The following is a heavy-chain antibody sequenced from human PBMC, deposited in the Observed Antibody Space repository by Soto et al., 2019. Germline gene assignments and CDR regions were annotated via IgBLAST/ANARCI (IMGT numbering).Heavy chain of an antibody. CDR2: INAGNGNT. D-gene: IGHD3-10*01. J-gene: IGHJ5*02. CDR1: GYTFTSYA. V-gene: IGHV1-3*01. Sequence: QVPLVQSGAEVKKPGASVKVSCKASGYTFTSYAMHWVRQAPGQRLEWMGWINAGNGNTKYSQKFQGRVTITRDTSASTAYMELSSLRSEDTAVYYCARGRVTMVRGTWFDPWGQGTLVTVSS. CDR3: ARGRVTMVRGTWFDP.